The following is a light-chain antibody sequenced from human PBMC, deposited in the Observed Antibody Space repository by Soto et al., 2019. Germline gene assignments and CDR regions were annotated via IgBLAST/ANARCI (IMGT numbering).Light chain of an antibody. CDR3: SSFAGSHVA. CDR1: SADVGGYDF. V-gene: IGLV2-11*01. CDR2: DVT. Sequence: QSALTQPRSVSGSPGQSVTISCTGTSADVGGYDFVSWYQQLPGKAPKLMIYDVTKRPSGVPDRFSGSKSGNTASLTISGLQAEDEADYYCSSFAGSHVAFGGGTKLTVL. J-gene: IGLJ2*01.